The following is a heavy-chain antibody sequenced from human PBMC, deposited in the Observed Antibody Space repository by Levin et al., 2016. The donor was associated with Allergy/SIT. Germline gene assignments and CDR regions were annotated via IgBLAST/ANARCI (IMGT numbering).Heavy chain of an antibody. V-gene: IGHV3-21*01. J-gene: IGHJ6*02. CDR3: AREARYHFGSGSAYPEYGMDV. Sequence: LSLTCAASGFNFTRHSMTWVRQAPGKGLEWVSSIRLSSNDIYYADSLKGRFTVSRDNAKNSLYLQINSLRAEDTAVYYCAREARYHFGSGSAYPEYGMDVWGQGTTVTVSS. CDR1: GFNFTRHS. D-gene: IGHD3-10*01. CDR2: IRLSSNDI.